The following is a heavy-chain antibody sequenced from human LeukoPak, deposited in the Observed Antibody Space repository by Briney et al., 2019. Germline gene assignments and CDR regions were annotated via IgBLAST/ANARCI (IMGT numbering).Heavy chain of an antibody. D-gene: IGHD3-10*01. CDR1: GGSISSGSYY. CDR2: IYTSGST. J-gene: IGHJ5*02. CDR3: ARDPFGSIWFDP. Sequence: SETLSLTCTVSGGSISSGSYYWSWIRQPAGKGLEWIGRIYTSGSTNYNPSLKSRVTISVDTSKNQFSLKLSSVTAAHTAVYYCARDPFGSIWFDPWGQGTLVTVSS. V-gene: IGHV4-61*02.